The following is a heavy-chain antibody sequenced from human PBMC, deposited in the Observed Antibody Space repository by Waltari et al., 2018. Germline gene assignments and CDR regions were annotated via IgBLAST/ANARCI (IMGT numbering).Heavy chain of an antibody. CDR3: ARDVFESYYDSSGYYHFDY. CDR2: INHSGST. V-gene: IGHV4-34*01. Sequence: QVQLQQWGAGLLKPSETLSLTCAVYGGSFSGYYWSWIRKPAGKGLEWIGEINHSGSTNYNPSLKSRVTISVDTSKNQFSLKLSSVTAADTAVYYCARDVFESYYDSSGYYHFDYWGQGTLVTVSS. J-gene: IGHJ4*02. D-gene: IGHD3-22*01. CDR1: GGSFSGYY.